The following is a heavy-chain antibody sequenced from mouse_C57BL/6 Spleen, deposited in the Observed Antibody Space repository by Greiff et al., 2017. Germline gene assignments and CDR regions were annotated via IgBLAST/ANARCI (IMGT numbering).Heavy chain of an antibody. J-gene: IGHJ2*01. CDR2: ISSGSSTI. D-gene: IGHD2-4*01. Sequence: EVMLVESGGGLVKPGGSLKLSCAASGFTFSDYGMPWVRQAPEKGLEWVAYISSGSSTIYYADTVKGRFTISRDNAKNTLFLQMTSLRSEDTAMFYCARPGDYDGDFDCWGHGTTLTVS. CDR1: GFTFSDYG. V-gene: IGHV5-17*01. CDR3: ARPGDYDGDFDC.